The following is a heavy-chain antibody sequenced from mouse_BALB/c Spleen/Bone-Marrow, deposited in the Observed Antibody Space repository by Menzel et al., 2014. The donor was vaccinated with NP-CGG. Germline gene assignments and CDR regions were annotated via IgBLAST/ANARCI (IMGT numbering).Heavy chain of an antibody. D-gene: IGHD1-1*02. CDR3: ARHEGGGYFDY. V-gene: IGHV1-62-2*01. J-gene: IGHJ2*01. CDR2: FYPGSGSI. CDR1: GYTFTEYI. Sequence: VVESGASVKLSCKASGYTFTEYIIHWVKQRSGQGLEWIRWFYPGSGSIKYNEKFKDKATLSADKSSSTVYMELSRLTSEDSAVYFCARHEGGGYFDYWAKAPLSQSP.